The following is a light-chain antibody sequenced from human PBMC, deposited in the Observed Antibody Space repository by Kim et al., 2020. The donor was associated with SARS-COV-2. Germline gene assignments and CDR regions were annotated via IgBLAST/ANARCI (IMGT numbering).Light chain of an antibody. Sequence: DIQMTQSPSSLSASIGDRVTITCRASQGIGSYLAWHQQIPGKAPRLLIFAASTLQSGVPSRLSGSGTGTEFTLTISSLQPEDVAFYYCQKYNSAPFTFGPGTRVDIK. V-gene: IGKV1-27*01. CDR2: AAS. J-gene: IGKJ3*01. CDR3: QKYNSAPFT. CDR1: QGIGSY.